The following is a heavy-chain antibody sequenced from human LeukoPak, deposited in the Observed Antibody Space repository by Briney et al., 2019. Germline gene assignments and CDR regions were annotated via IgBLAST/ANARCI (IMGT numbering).Heavy chain of an antibody. V-gene: IGHV4-59*01. CDR2: IYYSGST. J-gene: IGHJ4*02. Sequence: SETLSLTCTVSGGSISSYYWSWIRQPPGKGLEWIGYIYYSGSTNYNPSLKSRVTISLDTSKNQFSLRLSSVTAADTAVYYCARLLPPISNYDSSGYWGYFDYWGQGTLVTVSS. CDR3: ARLLPPISNYDSSGYWGYFDY. D-gene: IGHD3-22*01. CDR1: GGSISSYY.